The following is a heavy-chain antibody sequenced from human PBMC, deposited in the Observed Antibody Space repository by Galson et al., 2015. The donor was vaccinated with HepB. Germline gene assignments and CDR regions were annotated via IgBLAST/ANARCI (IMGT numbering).Heavy chain of an antibody. CDR2: IFPGDSDT. V-gene: IGHV5-51*01. D-gene: IGHD5-24*01. CDR1: GYSFTNNW. Sequence: QSGAEVKKPGESLKVSCKGFGYSFTNNWIGWVRQMPGKGLEWMGIIFPGDSDTRYSPSFQGQVTISADKSISTAYLQWSSLKASDTAMYYCAREMATTRFYFDNWGQGTLVTVSS. J-gene: IGHJ4*02. CDR3: AREMATTRFYFDN.